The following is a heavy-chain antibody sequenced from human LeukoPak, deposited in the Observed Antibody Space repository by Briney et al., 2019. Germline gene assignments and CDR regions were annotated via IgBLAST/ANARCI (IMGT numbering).Heavy chain of an antibody. Sequence: SETLSLTCAVYGGSFSGYYWSWIRQPPGKGLEWIGEINHSGSTNYNPSLKSRVTISVDTSKNQFSLKLSSVTAADTAVYYCARLRRYSGSYPPSSYFDYWGQGTLVTVSS. CDR1: GGSFSGYY. CDR3: ARLRRYSGSYPPSSYFDY. V-gene: IGHV4-34*01. CDR2: INHSGST. J-gene: IGHJ4*02. D-gene: IGHD1-26*01.